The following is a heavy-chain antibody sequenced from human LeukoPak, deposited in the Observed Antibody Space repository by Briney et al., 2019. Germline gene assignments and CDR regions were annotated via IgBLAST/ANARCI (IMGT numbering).Heavy chain of an antibody. Sequence: GASVKVSCKASGYTFTSYGISWVRQVPGQGLEWMGSISIYNGNTDYAQKLRGRVTMTTDTSTRTAYLELRGLRSDDTAVYYCARITYDFWSGYYMPDDPWGQGTLVTVSS. J-gene: IGHJ5*02. V-gene: IGHV1-18*01. CDR2: ISIYNGNT. CDR1: GYTFTSYG. CDR3: ARITYDFWSGYYMPDDP. D-gene: IGHD3-3*01.